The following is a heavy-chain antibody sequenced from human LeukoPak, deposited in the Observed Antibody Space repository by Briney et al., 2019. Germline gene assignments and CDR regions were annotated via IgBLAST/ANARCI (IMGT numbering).Heavy chain of an antibody. J-gene: IGHJ4*02. D-gene: IGHD2-2*01. Sequence: SETLSLTCSVSGDSVRNDFYYWGWIRQPPGKGLEWVACLSHAGNTWYNPSLESRLSISVDTSKNQFSLKFSSVTAADTALYWCARHNAPRRVGFDFWGQGILATVSS. V-gene: IGHV4-39*01. CDR2: LSHAGNT. CDR3: ARHNAPRRVGFDF. CDR1: GDSVRNDFYY.